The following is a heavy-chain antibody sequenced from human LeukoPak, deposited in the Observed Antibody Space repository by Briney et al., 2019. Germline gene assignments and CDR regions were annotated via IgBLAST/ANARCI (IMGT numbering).Heavy chain of an antibody. Sequence: GGSLRLSRAASGFTVSSNYMSWVRQAPGKGLEWVSVIYSGGSTYYADSVKGRFTISRDNAKNSLYLQMNSLRAEDTAVYYCARDQVTIFGVVTPNFDYWGQGTLVTVSS. CDR1: GFTVSSNY. J-gene: IGHJ4*02. D-gene: IGHD3-3*01. V-gene: IGHV3-53*01. CDR3: ARDQVTIFGVVTPNFDY. CDR2: IYSGGST.